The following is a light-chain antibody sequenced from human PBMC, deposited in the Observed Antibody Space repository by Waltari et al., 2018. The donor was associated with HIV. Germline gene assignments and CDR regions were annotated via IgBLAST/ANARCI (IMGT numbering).Light chain of an antibody. CDR2: DLN. V-gene: IGLV2-11*01. Sequence: QSALTQPRSVSGSPGRSVTTSCTGTSSDVVLSTYVSWYQQHPGKVPKLLIYDLNDRPSGVPDRFSGSKSGTTASLTISGLQAEDEAFYYCCSYAGSYTLIFGGGTKLTVL. J-gene: IGLJ2*01. CDR3: CSYAGSYTLI. CDR1: SSDVVLSTY.